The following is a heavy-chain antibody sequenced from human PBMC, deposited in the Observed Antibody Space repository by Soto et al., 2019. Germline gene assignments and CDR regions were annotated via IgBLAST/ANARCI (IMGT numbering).Heavy chain of an antibody. CDR1: GYTFTSDG. D-gene: IGHD6-19*01. CDR2: ISAYNGNT. Sequence: ASVKVSCRASGYTFTSDGIISVRQAPGQGLEWMGWISAYNGNTNYAQKLQGRVTMTTDTSTSTAYMELRSLRSAATAVYYCASLEAVAGNDAFDIWGQGTMVTVSS. CDR3: ASLEAVAGNDAFDI. V-gene: IGHV1-18*01. J-gene: IGHJ3*02.